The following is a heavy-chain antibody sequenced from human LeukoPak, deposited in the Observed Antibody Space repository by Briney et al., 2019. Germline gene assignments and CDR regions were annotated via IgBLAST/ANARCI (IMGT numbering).Heavy chain of an antibody. V-gene: IGHV7-4-1*02. J-gene: IGHJ6*03. Sequence: ASVKVSCKASGYTFTSYDINWVRQATGQGLEWMGWINTNTGNPTYAQGFTGRFVFSLDTSVSTAYLQISSLKAEDTAVYYCARRDFLNLGYYYYYMDVWGKGTTVTVSS. CDR1: GYTFTSYD. CDR3: ARRDFLNLGYYYYYMDV. D-gene: IGHD3-3*01. CDR2: INTNTGNP.